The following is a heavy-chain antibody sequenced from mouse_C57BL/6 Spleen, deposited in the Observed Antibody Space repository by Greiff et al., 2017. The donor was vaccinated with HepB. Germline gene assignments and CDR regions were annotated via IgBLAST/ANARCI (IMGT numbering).Heavy chain of an antibody. Sequence: VQLQQSGPELVKPGASVKISCKASGYTFTDYYMNWVKQSHGKSLEWIGDINPNNGGTSYNQKFKGKATLTVDKSSSTAYMELRSLTSEDSAVYYCAPIRGAMDYWGQGTSVTVSS. CDR2: INPNNGGT. D-gene: IGHD1-1*01. CDR3: APIRGAMDY. CDR1: GYTFTDYY. V-gene: IGHV1-26*01. J-gene: IGHJ4*01.